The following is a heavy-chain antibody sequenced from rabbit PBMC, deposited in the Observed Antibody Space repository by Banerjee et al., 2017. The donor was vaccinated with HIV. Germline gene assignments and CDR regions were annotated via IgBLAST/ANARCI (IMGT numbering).Heavy chain of an antibody. CDR1: GFDFSNYG. Sequence: QEHLVESGGGLVQPGGSLKLSCKASGFDFSNYGVSWVRQAPGKGLELIACIYTSSGSTWYASWVNGRLTISRSTSLNTVTLQLTSLTAADTATYFCARRNSAYGGFGLWGPGTLVTVS. CDR2: IYTSSGST. D-gene: IGHD6-1*01. CDR3: ARRNSAYGGFGL. J-gene: IGHJ2*01. V-gene: IGHV1S47*01.